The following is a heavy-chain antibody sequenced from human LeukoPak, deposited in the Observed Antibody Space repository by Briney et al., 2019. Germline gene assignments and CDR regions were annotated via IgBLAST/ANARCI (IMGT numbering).Heavy chain of an antibody. D-gene: IGHD5-12*01. CDR2: TYYRSKWYN. CDR3: ERERGGARYSGYDPFDY. V-gene: IGHV6-1*01. J-gene: IGHJ4*02. CDR1: GDSVSSNSAA. Sequence: PSQTLSLTCAISGDSVSSNSAAWNWIPHSPSRGLEWLGMTYYRSKWYNDYAVSVESRITINLDTSKNQFSLQLRSVTPEDTAVYYCERERGGARYSGYDPFDYWGEGTLVPVSS.